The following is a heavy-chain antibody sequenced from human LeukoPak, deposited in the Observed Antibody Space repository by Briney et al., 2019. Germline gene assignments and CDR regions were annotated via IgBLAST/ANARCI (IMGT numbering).Heavy chain of an antibody. J-gene: IGHJ5*02. V-gene: IGHV3-21*01. CDR2: ISSSSSYI. CDR1: GFTFSSYS. Sequence: PGGSLRLSCAASGFTFSSYSMNWVRQAPGKGLEWVSSISSSSSYIYYADSVKGRFTISRDNARNSLYLQMNSLRAEDTAVYYCARGIAAAGPRFDPWGQGTVVSVSS. D-gene: IGHD6-13*01. CDR3: ARGIAAAGPRFDP.